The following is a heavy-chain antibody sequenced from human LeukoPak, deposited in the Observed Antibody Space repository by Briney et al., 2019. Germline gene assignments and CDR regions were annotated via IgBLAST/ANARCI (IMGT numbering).Heavy chain of an antibody. Sequence: TGGSLRLSCSASGFTFSSYAMHWVRQAPGKGLEWVSVIYSGGSTYYADSVKGRFTISRDNSKNTLYLQMNSLRAEDTAVYYCAREIEGVDYWGQGTLVTVSS. V-gene: IGHV3-53*01. D-gene: IGHD2-21*01. CDR1: GFTFSSYA. CDR3: AREIEGVDY. J-gene: IGHJ4*02. CDR2: IYSGGST.